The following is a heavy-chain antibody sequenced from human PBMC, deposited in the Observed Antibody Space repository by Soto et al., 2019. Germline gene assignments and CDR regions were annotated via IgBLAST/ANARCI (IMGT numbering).Heavy chain of an antibody. Sequence: GASVKVSCKASGGTFSSYAISWVRQAPGQGLEWMGGIIPIFGTANYAQKFQGRVTITADESTSTAYMELSSLRSEDTAVYYCARGWSVPSSYYYYGMDVWGQGTTVTVSS. J-gene: IGHJ6*02. CDR1: GGTFSSYA. V-gene: IGHV1-69*13. CDR2: IIPIFGTA. D-gene: IGHD2-15*01. CDR3: ARGWSVPSSYYYYGMDV.